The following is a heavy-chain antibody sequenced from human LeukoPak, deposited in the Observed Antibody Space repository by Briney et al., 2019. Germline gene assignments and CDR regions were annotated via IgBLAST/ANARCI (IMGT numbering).Heavy chain of an antibody. V-gene: IGHV3-30*02. CDR3: ARYSPYYYYGMDV. J-gene: IGHJ6*02. CDR2: IRYDGSNK. CDR1: GFTFSSYG. Sequence: GGSLRLSCAASGFTFSSYGMHWVRQAPGKGLEWVAFIRYDGSNKYYADSVKGRFTISRDNSKNTLYLQMNSLRAEDTAVYYCARYSPYYYYGMDVWGQATTVTVSS. D-gene: IGHD2-15*01.